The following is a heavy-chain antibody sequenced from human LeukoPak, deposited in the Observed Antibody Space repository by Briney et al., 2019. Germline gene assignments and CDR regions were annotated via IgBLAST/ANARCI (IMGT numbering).Heavy chain of an antibody. CDR3: ARDKAVWFGEYVGSYYFDY. CDR2: ISSSSSYT. D-gene: IGHD3-10*01. Sequence: GGSLRLSCTASGFTLSDYYMSWVRQAPGRGLEWVAYISSSSSYTDYADSVKGRVTISRDNAKTSLYLQMNSLRAEDTAVYYCARDKAVWFGEYVGSYYFDYWGQGTLVTVSS. V-gene: IGHV3-11*06. CDR1: GFTLSDYY. J-gene: IGHJ4*02.